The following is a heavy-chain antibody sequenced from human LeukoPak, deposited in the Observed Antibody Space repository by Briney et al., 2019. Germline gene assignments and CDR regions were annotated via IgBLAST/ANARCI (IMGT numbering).Heavy chain of an antibody. CDR2: ISSIGGRT. Sequence: TGGSLRLSCSAPGFTFSSYAMHWVRQAPGKGLEYVSAISSIGGRTYYADSVKGRFTISRDNSKNTLYLQMSSLRAEDTAVYYCVKASRPYGWGRYYFDYWGQGTLVTVSS. J-gene: IGHJ4*02. CDR1: GFTFSSYA. D-gene: IGHD3-10*01. CDR3: VKASRPYGWGRYYFDY. V-gene: IGHV3-64D*06.